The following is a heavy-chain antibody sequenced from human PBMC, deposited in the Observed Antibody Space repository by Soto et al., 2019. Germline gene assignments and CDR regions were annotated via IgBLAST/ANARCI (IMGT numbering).Heavy chain of an antibody. D-gene: IGHD2-15*01. Sequence: QVQLQESGPGLVKPSETLSLTCTVSGGSISSYYWSWIRQPPGKGLEWMGDIYYSGSTNYNPSLKSRVTISVDTSKTPFSLTLSSVTAADTAVYYCAGTRGYCSGGSCPTVVDYWGQGTLVTVSS. V-gene: IGHV4-59*01. CDR3: AGTRGYCSGGSCPTVVDY. J-gene: IGHJ4*02. CDR2: IYYSGST. CDR1: GGSISSYY.